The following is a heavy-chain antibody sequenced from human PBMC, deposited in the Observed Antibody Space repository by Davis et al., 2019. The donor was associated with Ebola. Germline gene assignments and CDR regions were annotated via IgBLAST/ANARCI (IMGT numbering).Heavy chain of an antibody. CDR2: IFPDDSDT. V-gene: IGHV5-51*01. J-gene: IGHJ2*01. D-gene: IGHD3-10*01. Sequence: PGGSLRLSCKVSGYIFTSYWIGWVRQMPGKGLEWMGFIFPDDSDTTYSPSFQGQVTFSVDRSIRTAYLQWNTLQASDTAVYYCARLYGPGHYLNWYFNLWGRGTLVTVSS. CDR3: ARLYGPGHYLNWYFNL. CDR1: GYIFTSYW.